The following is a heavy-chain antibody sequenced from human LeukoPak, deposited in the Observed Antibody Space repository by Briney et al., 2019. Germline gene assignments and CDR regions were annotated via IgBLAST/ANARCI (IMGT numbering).Heavy chain of an antibody. Sequence: GGSLRLSCATSGFTFSGSAIHWVRQASGKGLEWIGRIRSKANSYATTDVASVKSRFAISRDDSKNTAYLQMNSLKTEDTAVYYCTRPSYDSSVSGVVYWGQGTLVTVSS. D-gene: IGHD3-22*01. V-gene: IGHV3-73*01. CDR3: TRPSYDSSVSGVVY. CDR1: GFTFSGSA. CDR2: IRSKANSYAT. J-gene: IGHJ4*02.